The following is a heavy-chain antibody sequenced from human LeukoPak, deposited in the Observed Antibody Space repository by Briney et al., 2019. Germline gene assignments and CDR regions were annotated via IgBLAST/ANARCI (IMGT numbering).Heavy chain of an antibody. D-gene: IGHD3-22*01. CDR1: GFTFSSYE. V-gene: IGHV3-23*01. CDR2: ISGSGGST. J-gene: IGHJ4*02. CDR3: AKGNERITMIVVAFDY. Sequence: GGSLRLSCAASGFTFSSYEMNWVRQAPGKGLEWVSAISGSGGSTYYADSVKGRFTISRDNSKNTLYLQMNSLRAEDTAVYYCAKGNERITMIVVAFDYWGQGTLVTVSS.